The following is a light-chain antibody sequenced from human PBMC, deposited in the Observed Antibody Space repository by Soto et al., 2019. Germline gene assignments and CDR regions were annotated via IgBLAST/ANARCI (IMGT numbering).Light chain of an antibody. Sequence: QSALTQPASVSGSPGQSITISCTGTSSDVGGYNFVSWYQQHPGKVPKLMIFDVNRRPSGVSDRFSGSKSGNTASLTISGLQADDEGDYYCCSYTSSRTHVFGSGTKLTVL. CDR2: DVN. J-gene: IGLJ1*01. V-gene: IGLV2-14*03. CDR3: CSYTSSRTHV. CDR1: SSDVGGYNF.